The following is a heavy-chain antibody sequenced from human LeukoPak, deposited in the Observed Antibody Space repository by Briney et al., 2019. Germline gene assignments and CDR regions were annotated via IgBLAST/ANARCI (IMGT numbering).Heavy chain of an antibody. V-gene: IGHV3-21*01. J-gene: IGHJ4*02. CDR3: ARSSGMEWLLYPDTYYFDY. Sequence: GGSLRLSCAASGFTFSRYSLNWVRQAPGKGLEWVSSITTSSSYIYYADSVKGRFTISRDNAKNSLYLQMNSLRAEDTAVYYCARSSGMEWLLYPDTYYFDYWGQGTLVTVSS. CDR1: GFTFSRYS. CDR2: ITTSSSYI. D-gene: IGHD3-3*01.